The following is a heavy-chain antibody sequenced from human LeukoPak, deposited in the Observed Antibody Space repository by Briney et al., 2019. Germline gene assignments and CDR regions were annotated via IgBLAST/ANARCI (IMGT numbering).Heavy chain of an antibody. D-gene: IGHD1-26*01. CDR3: ARVWEYSGNYPTHHAFDI. Sequence: ASVKVSCKASGYTFTGYYMHWVRQAPGQGLEWMGWINPNSGGTNYAQKFQGRVTMTRDTSISTAYMELSRLRSDDTAVYYCARVWEYSGNYPTHHAFDIWGQGTMVTVSS. CDR2: INPNSGGT. V-gene: IGHV1-2*02. J-gene: IGHJ3*02. CDR1: GYTFTGYY.